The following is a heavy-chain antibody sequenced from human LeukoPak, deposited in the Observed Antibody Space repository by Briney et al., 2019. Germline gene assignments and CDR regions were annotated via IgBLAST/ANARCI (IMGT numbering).Heavy chain of an antibody. J-gene: IGHJ4*02. CDR1: GGSISSSSYY. D-gene: IGHD5-12*01. CDR3: ARVVDGYGGYVWHFNY. Sequence: SETLSLTCTVSGGSISSSSYYWGWIRQPPGKGLEWIGSIYYSGSTYYNPSLKSRVTISVDTSKNQFSLKLSSVTAADTAVYYWARVVDGYGGYVWHFNYGGQGPLVTVPS. V-gene: IGHV4-39*07. CDR2: IYYSGST.